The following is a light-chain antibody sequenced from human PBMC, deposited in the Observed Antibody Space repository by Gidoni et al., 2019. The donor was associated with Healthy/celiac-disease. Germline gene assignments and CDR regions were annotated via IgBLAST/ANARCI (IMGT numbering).Light chain of an antibody. CDR1: SRRSYY. V-gene: IGLV3-19*01. CDR2: GKN. Sequence: SSETTQDPAVSVVLGQTVRITCQGDSRRSYYSSWYQQKPGQAPVLVIYGKNNRPSGIPDRFSGSSSGSTASLTSTGAQAEDEADYYCNSRDSSGNHVVFGGGTKLTVL. J-gene: IGLJ2*01. CDR3: NSRDSSGNHVV.